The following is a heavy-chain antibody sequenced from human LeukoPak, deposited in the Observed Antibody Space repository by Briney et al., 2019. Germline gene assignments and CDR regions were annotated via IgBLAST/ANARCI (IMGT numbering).Heavy chain of an antibody. D-gene: IGHD7-27*01. V-gene: IGHV4-61*02. CDR1: GASVTSGSDY. Sequence: SETLSLTCTVSGASVTSGSDYWSWVRQPAGKGLEWIGRIYSSGSTNDNPSLKSRVTISLDTSKNQFSLKLTSVTAADTAVYYCARTGGSNPYYYYYYYMDVWGKGATVTVSS. CDR3: ARTGGSNPYYYYYYYMDV. CDR2: IYSSGST. J-gene: IGHJ6*03.